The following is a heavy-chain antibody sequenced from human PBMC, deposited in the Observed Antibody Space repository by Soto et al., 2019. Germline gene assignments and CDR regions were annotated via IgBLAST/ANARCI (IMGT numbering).Heavy chain of an antibody. Sequence: CGSLRLSCAASGFTCSSYAMSRIRQAPGKGLEWVSAISGSGGSTYYADSVKGRFTISRDNSKNTLYLQMNSLRAEDTAVYYCAKMAAGTAMSEFDYWGQGTLVTVSS. J-gene: IGHJ4*02. V-gene: IGHV3-23*01. D-gene: IGHD5-18*01. CDR3: AKMAAGTAMSEFDY. CDR1: GFTCSSYA. CDR2: ISGSGGST.